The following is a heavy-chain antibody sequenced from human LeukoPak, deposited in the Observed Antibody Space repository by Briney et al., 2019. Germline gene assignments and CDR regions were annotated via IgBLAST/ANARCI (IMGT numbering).Heavy chain of an antibody. CDR3: AKSASPYYYGSGSYYKN. CDR1: GFTFDDYA. Sequence: GRSLRLSCAASGFTFDDYAMHCVRQAPGKGLEWVSGISWDSGSIGYAASVKGRFTISRDNAKNSLYLQMNSLRAEDTALYYCAKSASPYYYGSGSYYKNWGQGTLVTVSS. V-gene: IGHV3-9*01. CDR2: ISWDSGSI. D-gene: IGHD3-10*01. J-gene: IGHJ4*02.